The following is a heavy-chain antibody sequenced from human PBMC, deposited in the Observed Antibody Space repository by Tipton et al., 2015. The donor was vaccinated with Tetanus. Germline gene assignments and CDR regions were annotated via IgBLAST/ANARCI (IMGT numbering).Heavy chain of an antibody. CDR2: ISNSGST. CDR1: GGSISSDGAY. CDR3: ARDRGVRGGYYYSHGMDV. Sequence: TLSLTCTVSGGSISSDGAYWSWIRQHPGEGLEWIGYISNSGSTYYNPSLKSRVTISVDTSQKQISLKVNSVTAADTAVYYCARDRGVRGGYYYSHGMDVRGQGTTVTVSS. D-gene: IGHD3-10*01. V-gene: IGHV4-31*03. J-gene: IGHJ6*02.